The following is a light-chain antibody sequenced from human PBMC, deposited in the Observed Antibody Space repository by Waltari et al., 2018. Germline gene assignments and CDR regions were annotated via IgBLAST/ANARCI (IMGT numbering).Light chain of an antibody. CDR2: GAS. V-gene: IGKV3-20*01. J-gene: IGKJ2*01. CDR3: QHYSSSTGFT. Sequence: EIVLTQTPGTLSLSPGERAALSCRTSQTISSNYLAWYQQKPGQAPRLLFYGASDRATDIPDRISASGSGTDFTLTISRLEPEDFAVYFCQHYSSSTGFTFGQGTKVEIK. CDR1: QTISSNY.